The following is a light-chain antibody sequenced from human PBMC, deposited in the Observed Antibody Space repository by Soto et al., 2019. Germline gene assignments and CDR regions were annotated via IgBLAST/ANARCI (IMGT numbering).Light chain of an antibody. V-gene: IGKV1-5*03. CDR2: KAS. J-gene: IGKJ1*01. CDR3: QQGYSNPWT. CDR1: QTISSW. Sequence: IQMTQSPSSLSGSVGDRVTIACRASQTISSWLAWYQQKPGKATKLLIYKASTLKSGVPSRFSGSGSGTNFTLSLNSLQPEDFATYYCQQGYSNPWTFGQGTKVDIK.